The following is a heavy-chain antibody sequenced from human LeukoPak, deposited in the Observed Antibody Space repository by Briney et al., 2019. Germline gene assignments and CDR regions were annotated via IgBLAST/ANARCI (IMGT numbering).Heavy chain of an antibody. CDR2: ISGDGGST. CDR3: AKEPVRYFDWLLFGGSYGMDV. J-gene: IGHJ6*02. CDR1: GFTFDDYA. V-gene: IGHV3-43*02. Sequence: GGSLRLSCADSGFTFDDYAMHWVRQAPGKGLEWVSLISGDGGSTYYADSVKGRFTISRDNSKNSLYLQMNSLRTEDTALYYCAKEPVRYFDWLLFGGSYGMDVWGQGTTVTVSS. D-gene: IGHD3-9*01.